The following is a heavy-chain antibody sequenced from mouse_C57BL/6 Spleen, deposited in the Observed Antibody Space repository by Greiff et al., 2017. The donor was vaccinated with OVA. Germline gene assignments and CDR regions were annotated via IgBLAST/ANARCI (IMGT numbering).Heavy chain of an antibody. CDR3: ACSPMTTGVATKDY. CDR2: IDPSDSYT. V-gene: IGHV1-50*01. CDR1: GYTFTSYW. D-gene: IGHD1-1*01. Sequence: QVQLQQPGAELVKPGASVKLSCKASGYTFTSYWMQWVKQRPGQGLEWIGEIDPSDSYTNYNQKFKGKATLTVDTSSSTAYLQLSSLTSEESEVYDCACSPMTTGVATKDYWGQGTTLTVSA. J-gene: IGHJ2*01.